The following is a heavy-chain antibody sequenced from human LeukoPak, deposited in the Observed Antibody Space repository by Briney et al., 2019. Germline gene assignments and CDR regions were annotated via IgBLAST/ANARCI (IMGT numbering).Heavy chain of an antibody. J-gene: IGHJ6*03. D-gene: IGHD6-25*01. Sequence: GRSLRLSCAASGFTFSSYTMNWVRQPPGKGLEWVSNIGTSSTTIYYADSVKGRFTISRDNAKNSLYLQMNSLRADDTAVYYCARFAAGGSYYYYMDVWGKGTTVTVSS. CDR3: ARFAAGGSYYYYMDV. CDR2: IGTSSTTI. CDR1: GFTFSSYT. V-gene: IGHV3-48*01.